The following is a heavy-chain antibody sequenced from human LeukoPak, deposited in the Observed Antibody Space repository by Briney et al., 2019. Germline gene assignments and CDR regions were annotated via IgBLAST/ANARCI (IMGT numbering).Heavy chain of an antibody. V-gene: IGHV3-15*01. CDR2: IKSKTDGGAT. CDR1: GFTFSNAW. D-gene: IGHD3-9*01. Sequence: GGSLRFSCAASGFTFSNAWMSWVRQAPGKGLEWVGRIKSKTDGGATDYAAPVKGRFTISRDDSKNTLYLQMNSLTTEDTAVYYCTTVPGYDILTGYYTFYFDYWGQGTLVTVSS. J-gene: IGHJ4*02. CDR3: TTVPGYDILTGYYTFYFDY.